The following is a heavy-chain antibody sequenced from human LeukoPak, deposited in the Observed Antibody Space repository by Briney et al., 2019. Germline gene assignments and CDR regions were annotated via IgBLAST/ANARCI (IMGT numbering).Heavy chain of an antibody. J-gene: IGHJ6*03. Sequence: GGSLRLSCAASGFTFSSYAMNWVRQAPGKGVDWVSTVSANGVSTFYADSVQGRFTISRDNSTNTLYLQLNSLRAEDTAVYYCARAWIYSASGSSFHAIDIWGKGTTVTVSS. CDR2: VSANGVST. D-gene: IGHD6-13*01. CDR3: ARAWIYSASGSSFHAIDI. V-gene: IGHV3-23*01. CDR1: GFTFSSYA.